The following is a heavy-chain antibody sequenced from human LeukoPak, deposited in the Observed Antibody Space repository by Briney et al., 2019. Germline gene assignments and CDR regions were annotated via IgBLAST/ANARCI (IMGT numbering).Heavy chain of an antibody. CDR3: ARGHADIGLNYFDY. D-gene: IGHD2-8*01. CDR2: INHSGGT. J-gene: IGHJ4*02. V-gene: IGHV4-34*01. CDR1: LGSFSDYY. Sequence: SEALSLTCAVYLGSFSDYYWIWIRRPPGKGLEWIGEINHSGGTNYNPSRKSRATISIDTTKNQFSLKLSSVTAADTAVYYCARGHADIGLNYFDYWGQGTLVTVSS.